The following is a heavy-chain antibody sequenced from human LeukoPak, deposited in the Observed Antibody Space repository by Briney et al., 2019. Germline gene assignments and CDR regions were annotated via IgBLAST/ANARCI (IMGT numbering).Heavy chain of an antibody. CDR1: GGSISISRYY. D-gene: IGHD6-13*01. CDR3: ARLTSSWYQDWYFDL. J-gene: IGHJ2*01. Sequence: SETLSLTCTVSGGSISISRYYWAWIRQPPGKGLEWIGSIFYGGRTHYNPSLKSRVTILVETSKNQFSLKVTSVTAADTAVYYCARLTSSWYQDWYFDLWGRGTLVTVSS. CDR2: IFYGGRT. V-gene: IGHV4-39*07.